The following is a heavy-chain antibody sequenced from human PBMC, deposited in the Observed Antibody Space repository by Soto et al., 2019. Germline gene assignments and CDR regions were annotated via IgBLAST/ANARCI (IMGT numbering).Heavy chain of an antibody. CDR1: GFSLSTTAEG. CDR3: AHGSCSSADCYPNPYLDY. J-gene: IGHJ4*02. CDR2: IYWDDDE. Sequence: QITLKESGPTLVKPTQPLTLTCTFSGFSLSTTAEGVGWIRQPPGKALEWLALIYWDDDERYSPSLESRLTITKDTSTNQVVLTMTNVDPVDTATYYCAHGSCSSADCYPNPYLDYWGQGILVTVSS. D-gene: IGHD2-2*01. V-gene: IGHV2-5*02.